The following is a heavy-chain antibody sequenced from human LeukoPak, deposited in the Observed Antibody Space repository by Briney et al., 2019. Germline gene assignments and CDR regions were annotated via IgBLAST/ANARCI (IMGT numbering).Heavy chain of an antibody. V-gene: IGHV4-30-2*01. J-gene: IGHJ4*02. CDR1: GGSISSGGYS. CDR3: ARHSGSGSYVSAWDY. D-gene: IGHD3-10*01. Sequence: SETLSLTRAVSGGSISSGGYSWSWIRQPPGKGLEWIGYIYHSGSTYYNPSLKSRVTISVDTSKNQFSLKLSSVTAADTAVYYCARHSGSGSYVSAWDYWGQGTLVTVSS. CDR2: IYHSGST.